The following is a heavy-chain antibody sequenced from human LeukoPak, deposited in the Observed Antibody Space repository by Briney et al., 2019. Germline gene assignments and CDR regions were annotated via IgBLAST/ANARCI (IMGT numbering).Heavy chain of an antibody. J-gene: IGHJ4*02. CDR1: GFAFSSYS. D-gene: IGHD5-24*01. Sequence: GGSLRLSCAASGFAFSSYSINSVRQAPGKGLELDSSISSNSSYIYYEDSVKGRFNISSDNAKNSLYLQMNSLRAEDTAVYYCARDQIRPRATFDYWGQGTLVTVFS. CDR3: ARDQIRPRATFDY. V-gene: IGHV3-21*01. CDR2: ISSNSSYI.